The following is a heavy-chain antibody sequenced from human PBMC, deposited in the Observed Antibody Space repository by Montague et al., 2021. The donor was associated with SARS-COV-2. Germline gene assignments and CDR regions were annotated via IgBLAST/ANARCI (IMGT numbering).Heavy chain of an antibody. CDR1: GFSLSTSGVG. CDR3: AYRPSIAAAGTFRFDP. J-gene: IGHJ5*02. D-gene: IGHD6-13*01. V-gene: IGHV2-5*02. CDR2: IYRDDDK. Sequence: PALVPPTPTLTLTCTFSGFSLSTSGVGVGWIRQPPGKALEWLALIYRDDDKRYSPSLKSRLTITKDTSKNQVVLTMTNMDPVDTATYYCAYRPSIAAAGTFRFDPWGQGTLVTVSS.